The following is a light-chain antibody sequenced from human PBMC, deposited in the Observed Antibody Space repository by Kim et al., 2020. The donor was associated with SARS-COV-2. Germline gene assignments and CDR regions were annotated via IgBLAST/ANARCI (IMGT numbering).Light chain of an antibody. J-gene: IGLJ3*02. Sequence: QRVNISCTGSSSNIGAAFDVQWYQQLPGTAPKLLIYDNNNRPSGVPDRFSGSKSGTSASLAITGLQADDEADYYCQSFDNSLRGWVFGGGTQLTVL. CDR3: QSFDNSLRGWV. CDR2: DNN. CDR1: SSNIGAAFD. V-gene: IGLV1-40*01.